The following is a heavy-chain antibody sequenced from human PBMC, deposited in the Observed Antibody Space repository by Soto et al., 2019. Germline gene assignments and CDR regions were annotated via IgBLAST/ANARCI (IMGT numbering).Heavy chain of an antibody. D-gene: IGHD3-22*01. Sequence: QVQLVQSGAEVKKPGASVKVSCKASGYTFTSYGISWVRQAPGQGLEWMGWISAYNGNTNYAQKLQGRVTMTTDTSTSTAYMELRSLRSDDTAVYYCARNYYDSSSYYQHFDFDYWGQGTLVTVSS. V-gene: IGHV1-18*01. J-gene: IGHJ4*02. CDR2: ISAYNGNT. CDR3: ARNYYDSSSYYQHFDFDY. CDR1: GYTFTSYG.